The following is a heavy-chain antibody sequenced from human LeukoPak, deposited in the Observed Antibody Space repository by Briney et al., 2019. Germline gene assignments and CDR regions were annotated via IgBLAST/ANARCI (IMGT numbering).Heavy chain of an antibody. J-gene: IGHJ4*02. CDR2: ISSSSSYI. V-gene: IGHV3-21*01. Sequence: GGSLRLSCAASGFTFSSYSMNWVRRAPGKGLEWVSSISSSSSYIYYADSVKGRFTISRDNAKNSLYLQMNSLRAEDTAVYYCARAFSSSSSGFDYWGQGTLVTVSS. CDR3: ARAFSSSSSGFDY. D-gene: IGHD6-6*01. CDR1: GFTFSSYS.